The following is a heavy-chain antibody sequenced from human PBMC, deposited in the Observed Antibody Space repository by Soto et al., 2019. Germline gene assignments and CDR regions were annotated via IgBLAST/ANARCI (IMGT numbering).Heavy chain of an antibody. J-gene: IGHJ6*02. CDR1: GFTFSSYA. CDR3: AKDLPPYYDFWSGYYRDYYYGMDV. V-gene: IGHV3-23*01. Sequence: GGSLRLSCAASGFTFSSYAMSWVRQAPGKGLEWVSAISGSGGSTYYADSVKGRFTISRDNSKNTLYLQMNSLRAEDTAVYYCAKDLPPYYDFWSGYYRDYYYGMDVWGQGTTVTVSS. CDR2: ISGSGGST. D-gene: IGHD3-3*01.